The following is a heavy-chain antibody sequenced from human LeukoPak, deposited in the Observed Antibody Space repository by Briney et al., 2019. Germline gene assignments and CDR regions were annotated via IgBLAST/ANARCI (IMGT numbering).Heavy chain of an antibody. J-gene: IGHJ4*02. D-gene: IGHD3-9*01. CDR1: GYTFTSYD. Sequence: GASVKVSCKASGYTFTSYDINWVRQATGQGLEWMGWMNPNSGNTGYAQKFQGRVTMTRNTSISTAYMELSSLRSEDTAVYYCAREYYDILTGEPHYFDYWGQGTLVTVSS. V-gene: IGHV1-8*01. CDR3: AREYYDILTGEPHYFDY. CDR2: MNPNSGNT.